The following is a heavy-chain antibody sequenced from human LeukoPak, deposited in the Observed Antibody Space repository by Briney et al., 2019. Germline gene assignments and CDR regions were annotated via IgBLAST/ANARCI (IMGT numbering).Heavy chain of an antibody. CDR1: GYTFTSYY. J-gene: IGHJ3*02. V-gene: IGHV1-46*01. D-gene: IGHD3-10*01. CDR2: INPSGGST. CDR3: AREVMVRGVIKYAFDI. Sequence: ASVKVSCKASGYTFTSYYMHWVRQAPGQGLEWMGIINPSGGSTSYAQKFQGRVTMTRDMSTSTVYMELSSLRSEDTAVYYCAREVMVRGVIKYAFDIWGRGTMVTVSS.